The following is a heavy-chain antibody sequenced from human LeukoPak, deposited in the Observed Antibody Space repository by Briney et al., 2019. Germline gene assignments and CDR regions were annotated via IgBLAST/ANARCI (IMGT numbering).Heavy chain of an antibody. Sequence: GGSLRLSCAASGFTFSSYAMSCVRQAPGKGLVGVSCISGSGDSTYYAESVKGRFTISRDNSKNALYLQMNSLRGEDTAVNYCAKDLYYYDSSGYYYAVDYWGQGTLVTVSS. J-gene: IGHJ4*02. V-gene: IGHV3-23*01. CDR2: ISGSGDST. CDR3: AKDLYYYDSSGYYYAVDY. CDR1: GFTFSSYA. D-gene: IGHD3-22*01.